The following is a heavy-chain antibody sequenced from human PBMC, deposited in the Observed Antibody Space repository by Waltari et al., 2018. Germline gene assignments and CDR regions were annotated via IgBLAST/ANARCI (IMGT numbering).Heavy chain of an antibody. D-gene: IGHD6-13*01. CDR3: ARGSQVAAESDY. CDR1: GFTFSSYA. V-gene: IGHV3-30-3*01. J-gene: IGHJ4*02. Sequence: QVQLVESGGGVVQPGRSLRLSCAASGFTFSSYAMHWVRQAPGKGLEWVAVISYDGSNKYYADSVKGRFTISRDNSKNTLYLQMNSLRAEDTAVYYCARGSQVAAESDYWGQGTLVTVSS. CDR2: ISYDGSNK.